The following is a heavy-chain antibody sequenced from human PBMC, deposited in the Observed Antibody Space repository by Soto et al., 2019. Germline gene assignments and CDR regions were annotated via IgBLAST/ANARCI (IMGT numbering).Heavy chain of an antibody. CDR1: GGTFSSYA. CDR2: IIPIFGTA. Sequence: SVKVSCKASGGTFSSYAISWVRQAPGQGLEWMGGIIPIFGTANYAQKFQGRVTITADESTSTAYMELSSLRSEDTAVYYCARPRRANEGYYYGMDVWGQGTTVTVSS. D-gene: IGHD1-1*01. V-gene: IGHV1-69*13. CDR3: ARPRRANEGYYYGMDV. J-gene: IGHJ6*02.